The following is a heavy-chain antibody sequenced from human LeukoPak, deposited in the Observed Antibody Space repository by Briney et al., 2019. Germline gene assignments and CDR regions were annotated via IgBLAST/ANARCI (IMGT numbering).Heavy chain of an antibody. CDR2: ISSGYTYI. CDR1: GFTFSSYS. J-gene: IGHJ4*02. V-gene: IGHV3-21*01. D-gene: IGHD4-17*01. Sequence: GGSLRLSCAASGFTFSSYSMNWVRQAPGKGLEWVSSISSGYTYIYYADSVKGRFTISRDNAKNSLNLQMNSLRAEDTAVYYCARGTTVTAGDYWGQGTLVTVSS. CDR3: ARGTTVTAGDY.